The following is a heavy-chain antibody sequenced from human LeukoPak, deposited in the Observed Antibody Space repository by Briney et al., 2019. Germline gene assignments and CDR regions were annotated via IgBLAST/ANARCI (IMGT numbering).Heavy chain of an antibody. Sequence: GGSLRLSCAASRFTFSSYGMHWVRQAPGKGLEWVSGISWNSGSIGYADSVKGRFTISRDNAKNSLYLQMNSLRAEDTALYYCAKPFSGAFDIWGQGTMVTVSS. CDR3: AKPFSGAFDI. CDR1: RFTFSSYG. CDR2: ISWNSGSI. V-gene: IGHV3-9*01. J-gene: IGHJ3*02.